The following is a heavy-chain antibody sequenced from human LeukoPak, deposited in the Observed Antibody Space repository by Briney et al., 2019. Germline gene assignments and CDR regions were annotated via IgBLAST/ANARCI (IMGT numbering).Heavy chain of an antibody. CDR3: ARKHGYNGPFDY. D-gene: IGHD5-24*01. J-gene: IGHJ4*02. CDR1: GGSISSYY. CDR2: IYYSGST. V-gene: IGHV4-59*01. Sequence: HPSETLSLTCTVSGGSISSYYWSWIRQPPGKGLEWIGYIYYSGSTNYNPSLKSRVTISVDTSKNQFSLKLSSVTAADTAVYYCARKHGYNGPFDYWGQGTLVTVSS.